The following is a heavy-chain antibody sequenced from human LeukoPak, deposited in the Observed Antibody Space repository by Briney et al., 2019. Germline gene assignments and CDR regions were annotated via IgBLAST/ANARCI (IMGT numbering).Heavy chain of an antibody. CDR2: IYTSGST. V-gene: IGHV4-61*02. J-gene: IGHJ6*03. CDR3: ARLDYGDYAGYYYYYMDV. Sequence: PSETLSLTCTVSGGSISSGSYYWSWIRQPAGKGLEWIGRIYTSGSTNYNPSLKSRVTISVDTSKNQFSLKLSSVTAADTAVYYCARLDYGDYAGYYYYYMDVWGKGTTVTISS. D-gene: IGHD4-17*01. CDR1: GGSISSGSYY.